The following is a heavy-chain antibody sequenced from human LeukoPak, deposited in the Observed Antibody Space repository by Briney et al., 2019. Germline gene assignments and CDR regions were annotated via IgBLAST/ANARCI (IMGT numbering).Heavy chain of an antibody. J-gene: IGHJ3*02. Sequence: GGSLRLSCAASGFTFSDYYMSWVRQAPGKGLEWVSAISGSGGSTYYADSVKGRFTISRDNSKNTLYLQMNSLRAEDTAVYYCAKDSEWELQGSGAFDIWGQGTMVTVSS. V-gene: IGHV3-23*01. CDR2: ISGSGGST. CDR1: GFTFSDYY. CDR3: AKDSEWELQGSGAFDI. D-gene: IGHD1-26*01.